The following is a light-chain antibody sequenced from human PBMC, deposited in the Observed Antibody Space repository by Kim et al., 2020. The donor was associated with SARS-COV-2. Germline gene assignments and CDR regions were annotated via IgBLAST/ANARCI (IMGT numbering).Light chain of an antibody. CDR1: SSDVGGYNY. CDR2: DVS. J-gene: IGLJ3*02. V-gene: IGLV2-14*01. Sequence: QSALTQPASVSGSPGQSITISCTGTSSDVGGYNYVSWYQQHPGKAPKVMIYDVSKRPSGVSDRFSASKSGNTASLTISGLQAEDEADYYCSSYTSSTTWVLGGGTQL. CDR3: SSYTSSTTWV.